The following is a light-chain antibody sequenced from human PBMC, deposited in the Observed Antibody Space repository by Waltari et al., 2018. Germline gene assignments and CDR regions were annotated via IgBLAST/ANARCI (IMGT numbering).Light chain of an antibody. CDR3: QQYDGSPVT. CDR1: QTNSGSY. CDR2: CAS. V-gene: IGKV3-20*01. J-gene: IGKJ4*01. Sequence: ANQTNSGSYLTWYQQKPGQAPRLLIYCASTRDTGIPDRFSGSGSGTDFTLTISRLEPEDFAVYYCQQYDGSPVTFGQGTKVEIK.